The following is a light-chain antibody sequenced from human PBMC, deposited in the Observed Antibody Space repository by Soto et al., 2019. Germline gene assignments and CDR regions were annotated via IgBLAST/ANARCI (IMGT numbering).Light chain of an antibody. CDR3: HQYTSPPWT. V-gene: IGKV3-20*01. Sequence: EIVLTQSPGTLSLTPGERATLSCRASQSVPGNYLAWLQHKPGQAPRLLIYGASNRATDTPARFSGSGSGTDFTLTITRLEPEDFAAYYCHQYTSPPWTLGQGTRLEIK. CDR2: GAS. J-gene: IGKJ1*01. CDR1: QSVPGNY.